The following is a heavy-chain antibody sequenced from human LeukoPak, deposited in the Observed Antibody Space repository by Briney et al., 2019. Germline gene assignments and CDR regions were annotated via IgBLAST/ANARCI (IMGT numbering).Heavy chain of an antibody. V-gene: IGHV3-30*04. J-gene: IGHJ4*02. CDR3: ARQMTSTRLFDS. Sequence: GGSLRLSCVASGFIFSDHGFHWVRQSPDKGLEWVALIGSDGTKQYYADSVQGRFTVSRENSKNTLFLQMNTVRADDTAVYFCARQMTSTRLFDSWGQGTLVTVSS. CDR2: IGSDGTKQ. D-gene: IGHD5/OR15-5a*01. CDR1: GFIFSDHG.